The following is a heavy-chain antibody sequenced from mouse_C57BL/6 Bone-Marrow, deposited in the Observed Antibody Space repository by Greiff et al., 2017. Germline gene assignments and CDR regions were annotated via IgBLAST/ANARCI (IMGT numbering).Heavy chain of an antibody. J-gene: IGHJ1*03. CDR2: IYPGSGST. V-gene: IGHV1-55*01. CDR1: GYTFTSYW. D-gene: IGHD2-5*01. CDR3: ARPYYSNYWYVDG. Sequence: QVHVKQSGAELVKPGASVKMSCKASGYTFTSYWITWVKQRPGQGLEWIGDIYPGSGSTNYNEKFKSKATLTVDTSSSTAYMQLSILTSEDSAVYYCARPYYSNYWYVDGWGTGTTVTVSS.